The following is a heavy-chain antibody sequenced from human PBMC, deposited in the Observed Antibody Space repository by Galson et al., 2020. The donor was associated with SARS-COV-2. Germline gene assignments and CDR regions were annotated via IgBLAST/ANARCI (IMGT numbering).Heavy chain of an antibody. V-gene: IGHV5-51*01. CDR1: GYSFTSYW. D-gene: IGHD4-17*01. CDR3: ARLSYGGNSRSYYYYGMDV. J-gene: IGHJ6*02. CDR2: IYPGDSDT. Sequence: GESLKISCKGSGYSFTSYWIGWVRQMPGNGLEWMGIIYPGDSDTRYSPSFQGQVTISADKSISTAYLQWSSLKASDTAMYYCARLSYGGNSRSYYYYGMDVRGQGTTVTVSS.